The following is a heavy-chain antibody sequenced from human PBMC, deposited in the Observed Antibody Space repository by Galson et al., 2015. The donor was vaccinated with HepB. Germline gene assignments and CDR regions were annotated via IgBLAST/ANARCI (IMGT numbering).Heavy chain of an antibody. CDR2: INPSGGST. CDR3: TRGKKSYYDSSAYYKFDF. Sequence: LEWMGIINPSGGSTSYAQKFQGRVTMTRDTSTSTVYMELSSLRSEDTAVYYCTRGKKSYYDSSAYYKFDFWGQGTLVTVSS. V-gene: IGHV1-46*03. D-gene: IGHD3-22*01. J-gene: IGHJ4*02.